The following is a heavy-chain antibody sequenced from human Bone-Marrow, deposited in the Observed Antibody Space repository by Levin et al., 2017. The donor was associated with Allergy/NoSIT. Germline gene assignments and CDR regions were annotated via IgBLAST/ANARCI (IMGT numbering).Heavy chain of an antibody. J-gene: IGHJ4*02. CDR2: ITANSDNI. D-gene: IGHD6-13*01. V-gene: IGHV3-9*01. CDR1: GFTFEDYG. CDR3: AKVRAAAGGTGYFDS. Sequence: TGGSLRLSCEASGFTFEDYGMHWVRQVPGKGLQWVSGITANSDNIGYADSVKGRFTVSRDNAKKSLFLQMNSLRPEDTALYYCAKVRAAAGGTGYFDSWGQGAWVTVSS.